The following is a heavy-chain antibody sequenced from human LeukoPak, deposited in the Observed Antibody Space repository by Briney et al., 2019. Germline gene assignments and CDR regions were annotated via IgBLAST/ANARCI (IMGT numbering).Heavy chain of an antibody. CDR2: IWYDGSNK. CDR1: GFTFSGYG. Sequence: GRSLRLSCAASGFTFSGYGMHWVRQAPGKGLEWVAVIWYDGSNKYYADSVKGRFTISRDNSKNTLYLQMNSLRAEDTAVYYCARSNYDSSGYYPYGMDVWGQGTTVTVSS. D-gene: IGHD3-22*01. CDR3: ARSNYDSSGYYPYGMDV. J-gene: IGHJ6*02. V-gene: IGHV3-33*01.